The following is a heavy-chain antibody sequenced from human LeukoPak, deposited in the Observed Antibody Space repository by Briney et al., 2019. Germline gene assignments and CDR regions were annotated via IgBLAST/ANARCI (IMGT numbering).Heavy chain of an antibody. Sequence: GGSLRLSCAASGFTFSSYAMHWVRQASGKGLEWVAVISYDGSNKYYADSVKGRFTISRDNSKNTLYLQMNSLRAEDTAVYYCASGGWLLWGWFDPWGQGTLVTVSS. J-gene: IGHJ5*02. V-gene: IGHV3-30*04. CDR3: ASGGWLLWGWFDP. CDR2: ISYDGSNK. D-gene: IGHD3-3*01. CDR1: GFTFSSYA.